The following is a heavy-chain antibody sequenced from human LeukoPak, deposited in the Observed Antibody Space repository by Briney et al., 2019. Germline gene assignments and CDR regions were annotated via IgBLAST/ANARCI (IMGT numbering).Heavy chain of an antibody. J-gene: IGHJ4*02. CDR1: GGSFSGYY. Sequence: SETLSLTCAVYGGSFSGYYWSWIRQPPGKGLEWIGEINHSGSTNYDPSLKSRVTISVDTSKNQFSLKLSSVTAADTAVYYCARGGRYCSSTSCYFRSNAIDYWGQGTLVTVSS. CDR2: INHSGST. CDR3: ARGGRYCSSTSCYFRSNAIDY. D-gene: IGHD2-2*01. V-gene: IGHV4-34*01.